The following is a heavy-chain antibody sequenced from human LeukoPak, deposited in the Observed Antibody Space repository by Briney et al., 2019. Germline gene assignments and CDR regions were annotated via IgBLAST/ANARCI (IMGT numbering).Heavy chain of an antibody. Sequence: GGSLRLFCAASGFTFRDYAMTWVRQAPGKGPEWVSTFSAGGNRTYYADSVKGRFTISRDNSKNTLYLQMNSLRAEDTAVYYCAKDSGDVVIFAIWVKAGYFDYWGQGTLVTVSS. CDR2: FSAGGNRT. D-gene: IGHD3-22*01. J-gene: IGHJ4*02. CDR3: AKDSGDVVIFAIWVKAGYFDY. V-gene: IGHV3-23*01. CDR1: GFTFRDYA.